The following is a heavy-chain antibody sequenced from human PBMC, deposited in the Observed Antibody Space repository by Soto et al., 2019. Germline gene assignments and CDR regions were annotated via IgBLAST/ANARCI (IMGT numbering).Heavy chain of an antibody. J-gene: IGHJ6*02. Sequence: SPALSITLTASGGSLGGYYWSWIRQPPGKGLEWIGYVFYTGRANYNASLKSRVSISLDTSNYQFSLKLSSVTAADTAVYYCARDGDGRMTTNPYYYNGMDVWGPGTTVTGAS. D-gene: IGHD4-4*01. V-gene: IGHV4-59*01. CDR3: ARDGDGRMTTNPYYYNGMDV. CDR2: VFYTGRA. CDR1: GGSLGGYY.